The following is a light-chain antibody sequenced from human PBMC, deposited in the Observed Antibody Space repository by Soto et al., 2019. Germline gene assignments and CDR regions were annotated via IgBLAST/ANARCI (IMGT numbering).Light chain of an antibody. CDR1: SSDIGAHDD. V-gene: IGLV2-14*03. Sequence: QSVLAQPASVAGSPGQSITISSTGTSSDIGAHDDVSWYQQHPGKVPKLLIYGVTDRPSGISNLFSGSKSGNVASLTISGLQAEDEADYYCCSYTSDLTPYVFGTGTKVTVL. CDR2: GVT. CDR3: CSYTSDLTPYV. J-gene: IGLJ1*01.